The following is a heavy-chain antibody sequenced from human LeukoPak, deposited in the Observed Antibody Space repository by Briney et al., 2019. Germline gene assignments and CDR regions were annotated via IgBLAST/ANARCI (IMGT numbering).Heavy chain of an antibody. V-gene: IGHV4-4*07. CDR1: GGSISSYY. CDR2: IYTSGST. CDR3: ARDSEQQLNRGYYYYGMDV. J-gene: IGHJ6*02. D-gene: IGHD6-13*01. Sequence: SETLSLTCTVSGGSISSYYWSWIRQPAGKGLEWIGRIYTSGSTNYNPSLKSRVTMSVDTSQNQFSLKLSSVTAADTAVYYCARDSEQQLNRGYYYYGMDVWGQGTTVTVSS.